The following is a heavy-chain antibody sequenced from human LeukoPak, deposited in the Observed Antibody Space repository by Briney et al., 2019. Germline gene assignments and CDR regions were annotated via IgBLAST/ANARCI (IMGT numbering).Heavy chain of an antibody. J-gene: IGHJ6*03. Sequence: PSETLSLTCTVSGGSISSYYWSSIRQPPGKGLEWIGYIYYSGSTNYNPSLKSRVTISVDTSKNQFSLKLSSVTAADTTVYYCARGGYYMDVWGKGTTVTVSS. V-gene: IGHV4-59*01. CDR2: IYYSGST. CDR3: ARGGYYMDV. CDR1: GGSISSYY.